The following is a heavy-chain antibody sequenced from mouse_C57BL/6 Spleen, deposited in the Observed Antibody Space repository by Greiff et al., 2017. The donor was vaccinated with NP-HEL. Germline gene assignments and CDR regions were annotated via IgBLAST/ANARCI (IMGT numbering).Heavy chain of an antibody. D-gene: IGHD1-3*01. CDR2: IWSGGST. V-gene: IGHV2-2*01. Sequence: QVQLQQSGPGLVQPSQSLSITCTVSGFSLTSYGVHWVRQSPGKGLEWLGVIWSGGSTDYNAAFISRLSISKDNSKSQVFFKMNSRQADDTAIYYCARGGSSTFAYWGQGTLVTVSA. CDR1: GFSLTSYG. J-gene: IGHJ3*01. CDR3: ARGGSSTFAY.